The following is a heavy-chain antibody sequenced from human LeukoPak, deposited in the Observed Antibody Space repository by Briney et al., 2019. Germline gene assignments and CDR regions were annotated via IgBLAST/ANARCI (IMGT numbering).Heavy chain of an antibody. Sequence: SETLSLTCAVYGGSFSGYYWSWIRQPPGKGLEWIGEINHSGSTNYNPSLKSRVTISVDTSKNQFSLKLSSVTAADTAVYYCARDNSDIVVVVAATLGWFDPWGQGTLVTVSS. CDR2: INHSGST. CDR3: ARDNSDIVVVVAATLGWFDP. J-gene: IGHJ5*02. CDR1: GGSFSGYY. V-gene: IGHV4-34*01. D-gene: IGHD2-15*01.